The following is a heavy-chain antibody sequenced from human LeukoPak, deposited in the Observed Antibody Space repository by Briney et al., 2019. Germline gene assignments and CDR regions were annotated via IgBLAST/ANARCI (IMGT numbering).Heavy chain of an antibody. CDR1: GYSISSGYY. V-gene: IGHV4-38-2*02. CDR3: ARSLLELHTFDY. Sequence: SETLSLTCTVSGYSISSGYYWGWIRQPPGKGLERIGSIYHSGSTYYNPSLKSRVTISVDTSKNQISLKLSSVTAADTAVYYCARSLLELHTFDYWGQGTLITVSS. D-gene: IGHD1-7*01. CDR2: IYHSGST. J-gene: IGHJ4*02.